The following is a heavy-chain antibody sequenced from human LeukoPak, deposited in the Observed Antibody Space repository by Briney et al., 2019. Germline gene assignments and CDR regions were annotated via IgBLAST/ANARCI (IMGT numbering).Heavy chain of an antibody. V-gene: IGHV4-31*03. Sequence: SQTLSLTCTVSGGSISSGGYYWSCIRQHPGKGLEWIGYIYYSGSTYYNPSLKSRVTMSVDTSENQFSLKLNSVTAADTAVYYCATTVGSYFDYWSQGTLVTVSS. CDR3: ATTVGSYFDY. CDR1: GGSISSGGYY. CDR2: IYYSGST. J-gene: IGHJ4*02. D-gene: IGHD3-16*01.